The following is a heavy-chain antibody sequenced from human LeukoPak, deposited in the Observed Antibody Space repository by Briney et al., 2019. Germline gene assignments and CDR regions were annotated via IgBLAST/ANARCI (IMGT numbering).Heavy chain of an antibody. CDR3: ARGKTTRVSSSSWYGHYYYYMDV. V-gene: IGHV4-4*07. J-gene: IGHJ6*03. CDR1: GGSISSYY. D-gene: IGHD6-13*01. Sequence: SETLSLTCTVSGGSISSYYWSWIRQPAGKGLEWIGRIYTSGSTNYNPSLKSRVTMSVDTSKNQFSLKLSSVTAADTAVYYCARGKTTRVSSSSWYGHYYYYMDVWGKGTTVTVSS. CDR2: IYTSGST.